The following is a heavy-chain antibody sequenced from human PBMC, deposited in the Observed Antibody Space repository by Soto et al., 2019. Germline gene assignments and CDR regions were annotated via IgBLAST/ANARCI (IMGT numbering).Heavy chain of an antibody. CDR2: TYYRSKWYY. D-gene: IGHD1-26*01. V-gene: IGHV6-1*01. J-gene: IGHJ4*01. CDR1: GDSVSSNSAG. Sequence: PSQTLSLTCAITGDSVSSNSAGWSWVRQSPSRGLEWLGRTYYRSKWYYEYAVSVRGRITINPDTSKNQHSLQLNSVTPEDTAVYFCARGEQYSGRIFDHWGQGTLVTVSS. CDR3: ARGEQYSGRIFDH.